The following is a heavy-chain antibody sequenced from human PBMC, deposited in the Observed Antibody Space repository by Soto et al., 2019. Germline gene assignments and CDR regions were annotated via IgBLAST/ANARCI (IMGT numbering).Heavy chain of an antibody. V-gene: IGHV4-39*01. CDR1: GGSISSSSYY. J-gene: IGHJ5*02. Sequence: QLQLQESGPGLVKPSETLSLTCTVSGGSISSSSYYWGWIRQPPGKGLEWIGSIYYSGSTYYNPSLKSRVTISVDTSKNQFSLKLSSVTAADTAVYYCARQGDGRELWFGELYVDPWGQGTLVTVSS. D-gene: IGHD3-10*01. CDR2: IYYSGST. CDR3: ARQGDGRELWFGELYVDP.